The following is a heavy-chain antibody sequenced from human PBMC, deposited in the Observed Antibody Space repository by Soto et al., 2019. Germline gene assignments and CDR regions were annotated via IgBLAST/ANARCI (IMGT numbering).Heavy chain of an antibody. J-gene: IGHJ6*03. Sequence: PVGSLRLSCAASGFTFSSYSMNWVRQAPGKGLEWVSSISSSSSYIYYADSVKGRFTISRDNAKNSLYLQMNSLRAEDTAVYYCARAPGDKYYYYMDVWGKGTTVTVSS. D-gene: IGHD2-21*01. V-gene: IGHV3-21*01. CDR1: GFTFSSYS. CDR3: ARAPGDKYYYYMDV. CDR2: ISSSSSYI.